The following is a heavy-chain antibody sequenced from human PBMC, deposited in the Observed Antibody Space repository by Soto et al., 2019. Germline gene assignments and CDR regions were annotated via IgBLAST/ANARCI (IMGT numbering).Heavy chain of an antibody. CDR2: ISYSGST. D-gene: IGHD2-8*01. Sequence: QVQLQESGPGLVKPSQTLSLTCTVSGGSISSGGYYWSWIRQHPGKGLEWIGYISYSGSTHYNPSHESRVTVSEDTSKNPSSLKLGAVTAAGSAVSFCARGKGVVVKYAIPYYYYYGLDVWGQGTTVTVSS. J-gene: IGHJ6*02. CDR3: ARGKGVVVKYAIPYYYYYGLDV. CDR1: GGSISSGGYY. V-gene: IGHV4-31*03.